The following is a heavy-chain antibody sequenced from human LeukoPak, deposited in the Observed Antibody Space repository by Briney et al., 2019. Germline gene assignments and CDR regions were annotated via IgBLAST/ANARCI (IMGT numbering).Heavy chain of an antibody. CDR1: GYTFTSYD. J-gene: IGHJ5*02. CDR2: MNPNSGNT. CDR3: ARAQIVVVPAANWFDP. D-gene: IGHD2-2*01. V-gene: IGHV1-8*03. Sequence: ASVKVSCKASGYTFTSYDINWVRQATGQGLEWMGWMNPNSGNTGYAQKFQGGVTITRNTSISTAYMELSSLRSEDTAVYYCARAQIVVVPAANWFDPWGQGTLVTVSP.